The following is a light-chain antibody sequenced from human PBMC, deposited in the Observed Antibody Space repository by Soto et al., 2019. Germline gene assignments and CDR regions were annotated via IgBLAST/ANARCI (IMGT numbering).Light chain of an antibody. V-gene: IGKV3-20*01. CDR2: GAS. J-gene: IGKJ2*01. CDR3: QQYGSSPRT. CDR1: QSVSSSY. Sequence: EIVLTQPPGTLSLSPGERATLSCRASQSVSSSYLAWYQQKPGQAPRLLIYGASSRATGIPDRFSGSGSATDFTLTISRLEPEDFAVYYCQQYGSSPRTFGQGTKLEIK.